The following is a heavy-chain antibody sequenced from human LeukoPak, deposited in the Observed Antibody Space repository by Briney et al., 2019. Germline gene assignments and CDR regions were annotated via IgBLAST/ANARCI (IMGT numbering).Heavy chain of an antibody. CDR1: GFTFSSYS. CDR3: ARALAADNWFDP. Sequence: GGSLRLSCAASGFTFSSYSMNWVRQAPGKGLEWVSSISSSSYIYYADSVKGRFTISRDNAKNSLYLQMNSLRAEDTAVYYCARALAADNWFDPWGQGTLVTVSS. J-gene: IGHJ5*02. V-gene: IGHV3-21*01. CDR2: ISSSSYI. D-gene: IGHD6-13*01.